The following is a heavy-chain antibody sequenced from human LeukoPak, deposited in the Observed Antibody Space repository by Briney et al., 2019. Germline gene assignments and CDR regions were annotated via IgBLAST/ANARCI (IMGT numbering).Heavy chain of an antibody. V-gene: IGHV4-4*02. CDR2: IYHSGST. J-gene: IGHJ3*02. CDR3: VGVVVVLAAYDAFDI. CDR1: GGSISSSNW. Sequence: SETLSLTCAVSGGSISSSNWWSWVRQPPGKGLEWIGEIYHSGSTNYNPSLKSRVTISVDKSKNQFSLKLSSVTAADTAVYYCVGVVVVLAAYDAFDIWGQGTMVTVSS. D-gene: IGHD2-2*01.